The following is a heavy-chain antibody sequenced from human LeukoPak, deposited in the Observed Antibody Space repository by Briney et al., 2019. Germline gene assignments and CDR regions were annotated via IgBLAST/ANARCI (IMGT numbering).Heavy chain of an antibody. J-gene: IGHJ6*02. Sequence: SETLSLTCAVSGGSISSGGYYWSWIRQHPGKGLEWIGYIYYSGSTYYNSSLKSRVTISVDTSKNQFSLKLSSVTAADTAVYYCARSCSSTSCYYYYYYGMDVWGQGTTVTVSS. V-gene: IGHV4-31*11. CDR3: ARSCSSTSCYYYYYYGMDV. D-gene: IGHD2-2*01. CDR2: IYYSGST. CDR1: GGSISSGGYY.